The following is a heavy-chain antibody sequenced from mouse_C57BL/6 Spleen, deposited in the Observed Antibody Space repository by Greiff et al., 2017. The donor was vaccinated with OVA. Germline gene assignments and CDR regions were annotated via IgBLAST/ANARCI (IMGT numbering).Heavy chain of an antibody. V-gene: IGHV1-52*01. Sequence: QVQLQQPGAELVRPGSSVKLSCKASGYTFTSYWMHWVKQRPIQGLEWIGNIDPSDSETHYNQKFKDKATLTVDKSSSTAYMQLSSLTSEDSAVYYCARKGDSNGGYFDVWGTGTTVTVSS. CDR3: ARKGDSNGGYFDV. CDR2: IDPSDSET. J-gene: IGHJ1*03. CDR1: GYTFTSYW. D-gene: IGHD2-5*01.